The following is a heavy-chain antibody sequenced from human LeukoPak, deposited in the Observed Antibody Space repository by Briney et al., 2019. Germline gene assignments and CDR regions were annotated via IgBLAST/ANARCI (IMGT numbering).Heavy chain of an antibody. CDR3: ARDLDLCSSTSCYGNWFDP. CDR2: IYHSGST. V-gene: IGHV4-4*02. CDR1: GGSISSSNW. D-gene: IGHD2-2*01. J-gene: IGHJ5*02. Sequence: SETLSLTCAVSGGSISSSNWWSWVRQPPGKGLEWIGEIYHSGSTNYNPSLKSRVTISVDKSKNQFSLKLSSVTAADTAVYYCARDLDLCSSTSCYGNWFDPWGQGTLVTVSS.